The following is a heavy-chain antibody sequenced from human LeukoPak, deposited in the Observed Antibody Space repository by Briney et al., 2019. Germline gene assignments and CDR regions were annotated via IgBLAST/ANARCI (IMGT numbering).Heavy chain of an antibody. D-gene: IGHD2-15*01. CDR1: GFTFDDYA. CDR3: AKQLGYCSDGSCYFPY. CDR2: ISNNGGYT. J-gene: IGHJ4*02. Sequence: GGSLSLSCAASGFTFDDYAMHWVRQAPGKGLEWVSAISNNGGYTYYADPVQGRFTISRDNSKSTLCLQMNSLRAEDTAVYYCAKQLGYCSDGSCYFPYWGQGTLVTVSS. V-gene: IGHV3-23*01.